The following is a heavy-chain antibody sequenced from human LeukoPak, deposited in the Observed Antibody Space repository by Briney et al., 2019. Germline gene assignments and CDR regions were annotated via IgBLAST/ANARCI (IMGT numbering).Heavy chain of an antibody. D-gene: IGHD4-11*01. CDR3: ARATVTYYYGMDV. J-gene: IGHJ6*02. Sequence: PGGSLRLSCAASGFTFSSYWMNWVRQAPGKGLVWVSRIASDGSSTTYADSVKGRFTISRDNAKNTLYLQMNSLRAEDTAVYYCARATVTYYYGMDVWGQGTTVTVSS. CDR1: GFTFSSYW. V-gene: IGHV3-74*01. CDR2: IASDGSST.